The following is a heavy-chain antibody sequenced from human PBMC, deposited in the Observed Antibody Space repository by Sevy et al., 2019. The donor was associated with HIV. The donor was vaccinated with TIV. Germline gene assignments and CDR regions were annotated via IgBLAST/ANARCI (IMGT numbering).Heavy chain of an antibody. CDR3: ARGGGSCGGDCYSIDY. D-gene: IGHD2-21*02. Sequence: AGSLRLSCAASGFTFSSNVMHWVHQAPGKALEWVALIWYDGTIKYYADSVKGRFTISRDNSKDTLFLQMNSLTPEVTAVYYCARGGGSCGGDCYSIDYWGQGALVTVSS. V-gene: IGHV3-33*08. J-gene: IGHJ4*02. CDR2: IWYDGTIK. CDR1: GFTFSSNV.